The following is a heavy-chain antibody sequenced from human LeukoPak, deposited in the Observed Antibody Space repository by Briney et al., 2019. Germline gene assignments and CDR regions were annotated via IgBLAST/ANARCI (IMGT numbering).Heavy chain of an antibody. J-gene: IGHJ4*02. CDR2: IYYSGST. D-gene: IGHD3-22*01. Sequence: SETLSLTCTVSGGSISGYYWSWIRQPPGKGLEWIGYIYYSGSTNYNPSLKSRVTISVDTSKNQFSLKLSSVTAADTAVYYCARAASGYYSPFDYWGQGTLVTVSS. CDR3: ARAASGYYSPFDY. V-gene: IGHV4-59*01. CDR1: GGSISGYY.